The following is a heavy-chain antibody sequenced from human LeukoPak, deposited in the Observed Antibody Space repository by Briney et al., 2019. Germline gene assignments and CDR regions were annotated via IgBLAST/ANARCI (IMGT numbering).Heavy chain of an antibody. V-gene: IGHV1-18*04. J-gene: IGHJ4*02. D-gene: IGHD6-13*01. CDR3: ARSTTGIAAAGTYPYYFDY. CDR1: GYTLTSYG. CDR2: ISAYNGNT. Sequence: ASVKVSCKASGYTLTSYGISWVRQAPGQGLEWMGWISAYNGNTNYAQKLQGRVTMTTDTSTSTAYVELRSLRSDDTAVYYCARSTTGIAAAGTYPYYFDYWGQGTLVTVSS.